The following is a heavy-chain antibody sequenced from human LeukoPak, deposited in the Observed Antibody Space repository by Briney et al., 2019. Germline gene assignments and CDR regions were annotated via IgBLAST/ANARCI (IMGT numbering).Heavy chain of an antibody. J-gene: IGHJ5*02. CDR2: IYRGGST. Sequence: GGSLRLSCAASGFTVSSIYMSWVRQAPGKGLEWVSIIYRGGSTYYADSVKGRFAVSRDNSKNTLYLQMNSLRADDTAVYYCAGGSLGSGYPSGFDPWGQGTLVTVSS. CDR3: AGGSLGSGYPSGFDP. V-gene: IGHV3-53*01. CDR1: GFTVSSIY. D-gene: IGHD3-22*01.